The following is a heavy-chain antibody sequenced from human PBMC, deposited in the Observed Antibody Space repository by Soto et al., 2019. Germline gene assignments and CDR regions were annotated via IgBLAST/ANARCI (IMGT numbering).Heavy chain of an antibody. Sequence: VASVKDSCKPSGYTFTRYYMHWVRQAPGQGLEWMGIINPSGGSTSYAQKFQGRVTMTRDTSTSTVYMELSSLRSEDTAVYYCARVRMVRGVIIPAPWGQGTLVTVSS. CDR1: GYTFTRYY. J-gene: IGHJ5*02. CDR3: ARVRMVRGVIIPAP. V-gene: IGHV1-46*01. CDR2: INPSGGST. D-gene: IGHD3-10*01.